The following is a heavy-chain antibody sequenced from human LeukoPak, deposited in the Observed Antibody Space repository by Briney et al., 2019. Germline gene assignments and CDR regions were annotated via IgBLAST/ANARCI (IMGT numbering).Heavy chain of an antibody. V-gene: IGHV1-69*05. CDR3: ARVRGVTTLSGWFDP. CDR1: GGTFSSYA. CDR2: IIPIFGTA. J-gene: IGHJ5*02. Sequence: GASVKVSCKASGGTFSSYAISWVRQAPGQGLEWMGGIIPIFGTANYAQKFQGRVTITTDESTSTAYMELSSLRSEDTAVYYCARVRGVTTLSGWFDPWGQGTLVTVSS. D-gene: IGHD3-10*01.